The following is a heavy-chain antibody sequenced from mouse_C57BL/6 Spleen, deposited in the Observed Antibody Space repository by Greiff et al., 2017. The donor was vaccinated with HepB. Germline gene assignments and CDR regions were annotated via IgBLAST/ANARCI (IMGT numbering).Heavy chain of an antibody. J-gene: IGHJ4*01. Sequence: DVMLVESGGDLVKPGGSLKLSCAASGFTFSSYGMSWVRQTPDKRLEWVATISSGGSYTYYPDSVKGRFTISRDNAKNTLYLQMSSLKSEDTAMYYCARLLYGNYERNAMDYWGQGTSVTVSS. CDR2: ISSGGSYT. V-gene: IGHV5-6*02. CDR1: GFTFSSYG. D-gene: IGHD2-10*02. CDR3: ARLLYGNYERNAMDY.